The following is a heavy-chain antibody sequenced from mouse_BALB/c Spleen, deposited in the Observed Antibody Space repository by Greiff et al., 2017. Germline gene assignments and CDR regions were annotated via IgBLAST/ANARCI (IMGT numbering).Heavy chain of an antibody. Sequence: VQLKESGPGLVKPSQSLSLTCTVTGYSITSDYAWNWIRQFPGNKLEWMGYISYSGSTSYNPSLKSRISITRDTSKNQFFLQLNSVTTEDTATYYCARRTIFDVWGAGTTVTVSS. V-gene: IGHV3-2*02. CDR2: ISYSGST. CDR1: GYSITSDYA. CDR3: ARRTIFDV. J-gene: IGHJ1*01.